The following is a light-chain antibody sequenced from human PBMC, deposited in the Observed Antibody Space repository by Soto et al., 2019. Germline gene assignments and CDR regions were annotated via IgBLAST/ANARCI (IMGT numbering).Light chain of an antibody. V-gene: IGKV3-11*01. CDR2: DAS. J-gene: IGKJ4*01. CDR1: QTVSSY. CDR3: QQRSSWPLT. Sequence: EIVLTQSPATLSLSPGERATLSCRASQTVSSYLAWYQQKAGQAPRPLIYDASNRAPGIPARFSGSGSGTDFTLTISSLEPEDFAVYYCQQRSSWPLTFGGGTEVEIK.